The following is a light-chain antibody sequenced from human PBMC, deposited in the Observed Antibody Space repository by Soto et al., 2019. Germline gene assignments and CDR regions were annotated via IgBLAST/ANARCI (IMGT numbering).Light chain of an antibody. CDR2: AAS. Sequence: DIQMTQSPSSLSASVGDRVSTTCRASRSVSTYLNWYQQKPGKAPKLLIHAASTLQSGVPSRFSGSGSATEFTLTISSLQPEDFATYYCQQLERYPSTFGGGTKVDIK. CDR3: QQLERYPST. CDR1: RSVSTY. V-gene: IGKV1-39*01. J-gene: IGKJ4*01.